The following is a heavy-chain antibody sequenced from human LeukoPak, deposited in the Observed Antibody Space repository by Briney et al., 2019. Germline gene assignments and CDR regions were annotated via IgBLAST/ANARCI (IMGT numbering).Heavy chain of an antibody. CDR2: INSDGSTT. Sequence: GGSLRLSCAASGFTFSSYWMHWVRQDPGKGLVWVSRINSDGSTTTYADSVKGRFTVSRDNAKNTLYLQMNSLRAEDTAVYYCARDRGYIYGYAFGYWGQGTLVTVSS. J-gene: IGHJ4*02. V-gene: IGHV3-74*01. D-gene: IGHD5-18*01. CDR3: ARDRGYIYGYAFGY. CDR1: GFTFSSYW.